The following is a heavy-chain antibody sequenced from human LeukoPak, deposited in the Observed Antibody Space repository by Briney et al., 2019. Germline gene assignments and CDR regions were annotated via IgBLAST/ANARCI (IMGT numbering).Heavy chain of an antibody. CDR3: GRGRPRGYSGYVIDY. V-gene: IGHV3-11*04. CDR2: ISSSGATI. J-gene: IGHJ4*02. CDR1: GFIFSDYY. Sequence: PGGSLRLSCAASGFIFSDYYMHWIRQAPGKGLEWVSSISSSGATIYYADSVKGRFTISRDNAKNTLYLQMNSLRAEDTAAFYCGRGRPRGYSGYVIDYWGQGTPITVSS. D-gene: IGHD5-12*01.